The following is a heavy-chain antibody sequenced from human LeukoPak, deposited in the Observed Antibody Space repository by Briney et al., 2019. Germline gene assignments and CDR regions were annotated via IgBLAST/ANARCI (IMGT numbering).Heavy chain of an antibody. Sequence: SETLSLTCAVYGGSFSGYYWSWIRQPPGKGLVWIGEINHSGSTNYNPSLKSRVTISVDTSKNQFSLKLSSVTAADTAVYYCARINVDIVATINFDYWGQGTLVTVSS. CDR2: INHSGST. V-gene: IGHV4-34*01. J-gene: IGHJ4*02. D-gene: IGHD5-12*01. CDR3: ARINVDIVATINFDY. CDR1: GGSFSGYY.